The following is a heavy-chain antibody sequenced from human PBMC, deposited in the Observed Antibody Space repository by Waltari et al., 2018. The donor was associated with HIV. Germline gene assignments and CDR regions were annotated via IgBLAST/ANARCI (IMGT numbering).Heavy chain of an antibody. V-gene: IGHV3-53*01. D-gene: IGHD4-17*01. J-gene: IGHJ4*02. Sequence: EVQLVESGGGLIQPGGSLRLSCAASGFTVSSYYISWVRPAPGKGLEWVSVIYSGGTTHYAASVKGRFSISRDNSKNTLFLQMNSLRADDTAVYYCATAADGGYSPCLDYWGQGTLVTVSS. CDR3: ATAADGGYSPCLDY. CDR1: GFTVSSYY. CDR2: IYSGGTT.